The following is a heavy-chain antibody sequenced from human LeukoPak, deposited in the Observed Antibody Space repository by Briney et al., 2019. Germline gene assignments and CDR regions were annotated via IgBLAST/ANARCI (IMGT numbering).Heavy chain of an antibody. D-gene: IGHD4-17*01. CDR1: DDSFSSHY. J-gene: IGHJ3*02. CDR2: ISYIGRT. V-gene: IGHV4-59*11. Sequence: PSETLSLTCAVSDDSFSSHYWTWIRQPPGKGLEWIGYISYIGRTDYNPSLKSRVTISIGMSKNQFSLKLTSVTAADTAVYYCARDLVTVTKGFDIWGQGTMVSVSS. CDR3: ARDLVTVTKGFDI.